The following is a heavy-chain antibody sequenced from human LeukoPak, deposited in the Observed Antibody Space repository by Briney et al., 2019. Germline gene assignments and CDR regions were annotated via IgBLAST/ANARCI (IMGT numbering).Heavy chain of an antibody. CDR2: IYTSGST. D-gene: IGHD5-12*01. Sequence: PSETLSLTCTVSGGSISSYYWSWIRQPAGKGLEWIGRIYTSGSTNYNPSLKSRVTMSVDTSKIQFSLKLSSVTAADTAVYYCARDLTSLYRSIFDYWGQGTLVTVSS. J-gene: IGHJ4*02. V-gene: IGHV4-4*07. CDR3: ARDLTSLYRSIFDY. CDR1: GGSISSYY.